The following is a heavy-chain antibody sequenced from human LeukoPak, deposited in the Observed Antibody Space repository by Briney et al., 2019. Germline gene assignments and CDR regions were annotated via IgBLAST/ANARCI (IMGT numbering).Heavy chain of an antibody. Sequence: GGSLRLSCAASGFTFSSYAMHWVRQAPGKGLEWVAVISYDGSNKYYADSVKGRFTISRDNSKNTPYLQMNSLRAEDTAVYYCASTSGEVGYWGQGILVTVSS. J-gene: IGHJ4*02. CDR2: ISYDGSNK. CDR3: ASTSGEVGY. V-gene: IGHV3-30-3*01. D-gene: IGHD2-15*01. CDR1: GFTFSSYA.